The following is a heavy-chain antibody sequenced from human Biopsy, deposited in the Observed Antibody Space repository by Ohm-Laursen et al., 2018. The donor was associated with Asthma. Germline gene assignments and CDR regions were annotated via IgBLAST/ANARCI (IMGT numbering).Heavy chain of an antibody. J-gene: IGHJ1*01. Sequence: SLRLSCAAFGFTFGDYWMSWVRQVPGKGLEWVANIKHDGTEKNHVDSLKGRFTISRDNAKNSLYLQMNSLRAEDTAVYYCARTFHFWSPYHAEHYQLWGQGPWSLSPQ. CDR3: ARTFHFWSPYHAEHYQL. D-gene: IGHD3-3*02. CDR1: GFTFGDYW. CDR2: IKHDGTEK. V-gene: IGHV3-7*01.